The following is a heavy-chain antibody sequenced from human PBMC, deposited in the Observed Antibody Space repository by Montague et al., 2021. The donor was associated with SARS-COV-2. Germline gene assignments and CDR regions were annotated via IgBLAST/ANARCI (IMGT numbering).Heavy chain of an antibody. CDR2: IYYDGYT. CDR1: GGSISSGGYY. D-gene: IGHD3-10*01. CDR3: ARDAIGGAGGYGMGV. V-gene: IGHV4-31*03. Sequence: TLSLTCTVSGGSISSGGYYWSWIRQHPGKGLEWIGYIYYDGYTYYNPSLKSRVTISVDTSKNQFSLNLSSVTAADTAVYYCARDAIGGAGGYGMGVWGQGTTVTVSS. J-gene: IGHJ6*02.